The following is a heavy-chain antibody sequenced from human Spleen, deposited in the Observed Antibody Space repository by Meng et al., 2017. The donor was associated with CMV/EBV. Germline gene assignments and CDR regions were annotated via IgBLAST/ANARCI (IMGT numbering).Heavy chain of an antibody. V-gene: IGHV3-7*01. Sequence: GESLKISCAASGFTFSSYWMSWVRQAPGKGLEWVANIKQDGSEKYYVDSVKGRFTISRDNSQNSLYLQMNSLRAEDTAVYYCARDQPPSRYYYYYTMDVWGQGTTVTVSS. CDR2: IKQDGSEK. CDR1: GFTFSSYW. J-gene: IGHJ6*02. CDR3: ARDQPPSRYYYYYTMDV.